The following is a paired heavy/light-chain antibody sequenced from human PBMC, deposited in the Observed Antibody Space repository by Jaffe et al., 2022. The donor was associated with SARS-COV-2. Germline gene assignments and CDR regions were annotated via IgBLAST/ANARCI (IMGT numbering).Heavy chain of an antibody. Sequence: EVRLVQSGAEVKKPGESLMISCKASGYYFAMNWIAWVRQKPGTGLEWMGITYPDASLTRYSPSFQGQITISADKSISTAYLQWSSLKASDTAIYFCARVRGVGDDAFDIWGQGSMVTVSS. V-gene: IGHV5-51*01. J-gene: IGHJ3*02. CDR1: GYYFAMNW. CDR2: TYPDASLT. CDR3: ARVRGVGDDAFDI. D-gene: IGHD3-10*01.
Light chain of an antibody. J-gene: IGKJ2*01. CDR3: QHYGRSPHYT. Sequence: EIVLTQSPGTLSLSPGERATLSCRASQSLSSNYLAWYQHKPGQAPRLLIYGASSRATGVPDRFSGSGSGTDFTLTISRLEPEDFAVYYCQHYGRSPHYTFGQGTKLEIK. V-gene: IGKV3-20*01. CDR1: QSLSSNY. CDR2: GAS.